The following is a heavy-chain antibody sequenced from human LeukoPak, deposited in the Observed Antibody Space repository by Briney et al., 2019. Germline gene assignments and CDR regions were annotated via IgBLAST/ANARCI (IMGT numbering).Heavy chain of an antibody. CDR1: GFTFSSYA. Sequence: PGGSLRLSCAASGFTFSSYAMSWVRQAPGKGLEWVSAISGSGGSTYYADSVKGRFTISRDNSKNTLYLQMNSLRAEDTAVYYCAKELYDYVWGSSSYYFDYWGQGTLVTVPS. D-gene: IGHD3-16*01. J-gene: IGHJ4*02. V-gene: IGHV3-23*01. CDR2: ISGSGGST. CDR3: AKELYDYVWGSSSYYFDY.